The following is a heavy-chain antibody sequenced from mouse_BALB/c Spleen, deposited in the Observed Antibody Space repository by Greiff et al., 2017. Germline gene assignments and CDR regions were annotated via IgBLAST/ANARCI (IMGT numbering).Heavy chain of an antibody. CDR2: IYPGDGDT. CDR1: GYAFSSSW. J-gene: IGHJ4*01. D-gene: IGHD2-1*01. CDR3: ARRGYGNYLMDY. V-gene: IGHV1-82*01. Sequence: QVQLQQPGPELVKPGASVKISCKASGYAFSSSWMNWVKQRPGQGLEWIGRIYPGDGDTNYNGKFKGKATLTADKSSSTAYMQLSSLTSVDSAVYFCARRGYGNYLMDYWGQGTSVTVSS.